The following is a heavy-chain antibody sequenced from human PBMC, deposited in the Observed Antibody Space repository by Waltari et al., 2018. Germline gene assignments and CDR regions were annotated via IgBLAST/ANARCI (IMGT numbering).Heavy chain of an antibody. CDR3: VRGLRERLFDF. J-gene: IGHJ4*02. D-gene: IGHD5-12*01. CDR2: ITHSGST. Sequence: QVQLQQWGAGLLKPSETLSPICAVYGGSFRGYYWTWIRQTPGKGLEWIGEITHSGSTYYNPSLKSRVSISVDTSKNQFSLTLTSVTAADTAMYYCVRGLRERLFDFWGQGTQVTVSS. V-gene: IGHV4-34*02. CDR1: GGSFRGYY.